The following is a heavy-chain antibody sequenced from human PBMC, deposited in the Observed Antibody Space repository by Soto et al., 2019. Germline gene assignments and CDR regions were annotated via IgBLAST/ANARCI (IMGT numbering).Heavy chain of an antibody. D-gene: IGHD6-6*01. CDR2: ISAYNCNT. Sequence: ASVNGCCKASCYTFTSYVIMLLPHAPGQGLEWMGWISAYNCNTNYAQKLQGRVTMTTDTSTSTAYMELRSLRSDDTAVYYCARDSPDIAARLPYYYGMDVWGQGTTVTVSS. CDR3: ARDSPDIAARLPYYYGMDV. J-gene: IGHJ6*02. V-gene: IGHV1-18*04. CDR1: CYTFTSYV.